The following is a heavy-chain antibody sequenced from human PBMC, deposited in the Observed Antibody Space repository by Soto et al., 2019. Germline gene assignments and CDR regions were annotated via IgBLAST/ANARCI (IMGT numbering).Heavy chain of an antibody. Sequence: QVQLVESGGGVVQPGRSLRLSCAASGFTFSKYTMHWVRQAPGKGLEWVAAISDDGSNTYYADSVKGRFTISRDNSKNTLYLQMNSLSNEDTAVHYCAREVYYDFWSGFNTHPYYFDDWGRGTLVTVSS. CDR1: GFTFSKYT. V-gene: IGHV3-30-3*01. CDR3: AREVYYDFWSGFNTHPYYFDD. J-gene: IGHJ4*02. D-gene: IGHD3-3*01. CDR2: ISDDGSNT.